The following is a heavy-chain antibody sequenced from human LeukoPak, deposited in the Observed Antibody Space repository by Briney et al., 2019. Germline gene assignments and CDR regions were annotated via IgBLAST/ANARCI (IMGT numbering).Heavy chain of an antibody. CDR1: GFTFSSYW. J-gene: IGHJ4*02. V-gene: IGHV3-74*01. CDR3: ARDGYSFGHDFDY. D-gene: IGHD5-18*01. Sequence: PGGSLRLSCAASGFTFSSYWMHWVRHTPGKGLVWVSRIKGDVSSTSYADSVNGRFTISRDNAKNTLYLQMNSLRAEDTAVYYCARDGYSFGHDFDYWGQGTLVTVSS. CDR2: IKGDVSST.